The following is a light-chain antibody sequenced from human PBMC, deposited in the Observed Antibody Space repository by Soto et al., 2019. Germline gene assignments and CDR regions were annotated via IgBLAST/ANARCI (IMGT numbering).Light chain of an antibody. Sequence: QSVLTQPASVSGSPGQSITISCTGTSSDVGGYNYVSWYQQHTGKAPKPMIYEVTNRPSGVSDRFSGSKSGNTASLTISGLQAEDEADYYCSSYTSSTTYVFGTGTKVTV. CDR1: SSDVGGYNY. V-gene: IGLV2-14*01. CDR3: SSYTSSTTYV. CDR2: EVT. J-gene: IGLJ1*01.